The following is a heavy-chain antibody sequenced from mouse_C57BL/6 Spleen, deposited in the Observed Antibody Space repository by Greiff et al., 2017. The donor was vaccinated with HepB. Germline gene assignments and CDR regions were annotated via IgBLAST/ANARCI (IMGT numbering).Heavy chain of an antibody. CDR1: GYTFTDYE. J-gene: IGHJ3*01. CDR2: IDPETGGT. V-gene: IGHV1-15*01. D-gene: IGHD1-1*01. CDR3: TRKAGSRGAWFAY. Sequence: VQLQQSGAELVRPGASVTLSCKASGYTFTDYEMHWVKQTPVHGLEWIGAIDPETGGTAYNQKFKGKAILTADKSSSTAYMELRSLTSEDSAVYYCTRKAGSRGAWFAYWGQGTLVTVSA.